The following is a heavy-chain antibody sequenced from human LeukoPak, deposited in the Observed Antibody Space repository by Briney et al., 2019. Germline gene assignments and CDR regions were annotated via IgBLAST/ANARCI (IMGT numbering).Heavy chain of an antibody. CDR1: GFTFSSYA. CDR3: AKGSGVLLWFGELSWIFFDY. J-gene: IGHJ4*02. V-gene: IGHV3-23*01. Sequence: GGSLRLSCTASGFTFSSYAMSWVRQAPGKGLEWVSAISGSGGSTYYADSVKGRFTISRDNSKNTLYLQMNSLRAEDTAVYYCAKGSGVLLWFGELSWIFFDYWGQGTLVTVSS. CDR2: ISGSGGST. D-gene: IGHD3-10*01.